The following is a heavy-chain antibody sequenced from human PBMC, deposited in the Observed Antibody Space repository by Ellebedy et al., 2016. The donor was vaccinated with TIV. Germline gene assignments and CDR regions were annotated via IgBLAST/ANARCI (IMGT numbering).Heavy chain of an antibody. Sequence: AASVKVSCKASGGTFNNYAISWVRQVPGQGLEWVGGIIPIFGRSNSAQKFQGRVTITADESTSTAYMELSSLRSDDTAVYYCARDSGANFLGLSFGLWGRGTLVTVSS. CDR1: GGTFNNYA. CDR3: ARDSGANFLGLSFGL. CDR2: IIPIFGRS. J-gene: IGHJ2*01. V-gene: IGHV1-69*13. D-gene: IGHD4/OR15-4a*01.